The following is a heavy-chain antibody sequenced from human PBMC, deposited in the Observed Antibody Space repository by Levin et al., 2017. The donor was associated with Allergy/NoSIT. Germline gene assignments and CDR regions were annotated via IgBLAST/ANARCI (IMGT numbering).Heavy chain of an antibody. CDR3: AKVGGGWGSPCL. CDR2: ISYDGSNK. Sequence: GGSLRLSCAASGFTFSSYGMHWVRQAPGKGLEWVAVISYDGSNKYYADSVKGRFTISRDNSKNTLYLQMNSLRAEDTAVYYCAKVGGGWGSPCLWGQGTLVTVSS. D-gene: IGHD7-27*01. V-gene: IGHV3-30*18. CDR1: GFTFSSYG. J-gene: IGHJ4*02.